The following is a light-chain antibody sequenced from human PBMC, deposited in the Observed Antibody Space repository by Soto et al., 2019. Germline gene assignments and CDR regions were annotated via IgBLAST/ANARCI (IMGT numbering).Light chain of an antibody. CDR2: DNT. CDR3: GTWDSSLRGVV. V-gene: IGLV1-51*01. CDR1: STNIGNNF. Sequence: QSVLTQPPSVSAAPGQKISISCSGSSTNIGNNFASWYQKFPGTAPKLLIYDNTKRPSGIPDRFSGSKSGTSATLGITGLQTGDEADYYCGTWDSSLRGVVFGGGTQLT. J-gene: IGLJ2*01.